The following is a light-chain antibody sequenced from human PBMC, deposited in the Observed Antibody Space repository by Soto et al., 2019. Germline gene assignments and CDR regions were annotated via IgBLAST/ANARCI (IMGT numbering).Light chain of an antibody. Sequence: DIQLTQSPSFLSASVGDRVTITCRASQGISSYLAWYQQRPGKAPKLLIYAASTLQSGVPSRFSGSGSGTEFTVTISSLQLEDLATYYCQQLNGFPYTFGQGTKLEIK. CDR1: QGISSY. CDR2: AAS. J-gene: IGKJ2*01. V-gene: IGKV1-9*01. CDR3: QQLNGFPYT.